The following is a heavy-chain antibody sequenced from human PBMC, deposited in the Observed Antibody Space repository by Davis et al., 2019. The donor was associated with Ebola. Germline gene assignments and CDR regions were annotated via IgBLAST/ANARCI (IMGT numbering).Heavy chain of an antibody. Sequence: PSETLSLTCTVSGGSISSGGYSWSWIRQPPGKGLEWIGYIYHSGSTYYNPSLKSRVTISVNRSKNQFSLKLSSVTAADTAVYYWARELADDAFDSWGQGTMATVSS. J-gene: IGHJ3*02. CDR3: ARELADDAFDS. V-gene: IGHV4-30-2*01. CDR1: GGSISSGGYS. CDR2: IYHSGST.